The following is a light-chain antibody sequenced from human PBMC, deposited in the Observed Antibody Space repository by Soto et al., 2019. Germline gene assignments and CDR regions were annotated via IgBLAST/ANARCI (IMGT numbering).Light chain of an antibody. Sequence: DIVMTQSPDSLAVSLGERATINCKSSQSVLYSSNNKNYLDWYQQKPGKPPKLLIYWASTRESGVPDRFSGSGSGTDFTLTISSLQAEDVAVYYCQQYYSTPLTFGGGTKVEIK. CDR3: QQYYSTPLT. V-gene: IGKV4-1*01. J-gene: IGKJ4*01. CDR2: WAS. CDR1: QSVLYSSNNKNY.